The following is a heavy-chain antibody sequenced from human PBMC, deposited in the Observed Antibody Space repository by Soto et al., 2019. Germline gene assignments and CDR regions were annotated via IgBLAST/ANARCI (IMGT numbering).Heavy chain of an antibody. V-gene: IGHV3-48*03. D-gene: IGHD3-22*01. Sequence: GGSLRLSCAASGFTFSSYEMNWVRQAPGKGLEWVSYISSSGSTIYYADSVKGRFTISRDNTKNSLYLQMNSLRAEDTAVYYCARDLDSGYYYYYYGMDVWGQGTTVTVS. CDR3: ARDLDSGYYYYYYGMDV. J-gene: IGHJ6*02. CDR1: GFTFSSYE. CDR2: ISSSGSTI.